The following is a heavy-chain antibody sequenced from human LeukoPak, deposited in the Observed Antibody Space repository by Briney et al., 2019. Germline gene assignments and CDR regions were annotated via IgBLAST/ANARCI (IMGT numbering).Heavy chain of an antibody. J-gene: IGHJ4*02. CDR2: ISSSGSTI. Sequence: GGSLRLSCAASGFTFSDYYMSWIRQAPGKGLEFISYISSSGSTISYADSVKGRFTISRDNAKKSMYLQMNSLRAEDTAVYYCARLDSGKYFHWSRGALVTVSS. D-gene: IGHD1-26*01. CDR3: ARLDSGKYFH. V-gene: IGHV3-11*01. CDR1: GFTFSDYY.